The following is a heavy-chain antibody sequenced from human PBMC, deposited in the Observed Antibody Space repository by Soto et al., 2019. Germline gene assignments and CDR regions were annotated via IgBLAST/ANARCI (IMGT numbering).Heavy chain of an antibody. D-gene: IGHD2-2*01. Sequence: ASETLSLTCTVPGGSISSSSYYWGWIRQPPGKGLEWIGSIYYSGSTYYNPSLKSRVTISVDTSKNQFSLKLSSVTAADTAVYYCAKGVVPAAILYYYYYMDVWGKGTTVTVSS. CDR2: IYYSGST. J-gene: IGHJ6*03. V-gene: IGHV4-39*01. CDR1: GGSISSSSYY. CDR3: AKGVVPAAILYYYYYMDV.